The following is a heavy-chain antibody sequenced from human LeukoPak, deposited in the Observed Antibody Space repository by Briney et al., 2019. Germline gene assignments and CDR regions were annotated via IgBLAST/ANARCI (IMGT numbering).Heavy chain of an antibody. V-gene: IGHV4-30-4*01. CDR3: ARSSLTGWFDP. CDR2: IYYSGST. J-gene: IGHJ5*02. CDR1: GGSISSGDYY. Sequence: PSQTLSLTCTVSGGSISSGDYYWSWIRQPPGKSLEWIGYIYYSGSTYYNPSLKSRVSISVDTSKNQFSLKLSSVTAADTAVYYCARSSLTGWFDPWGQGTLVTVSS. D-gene: IGHD2-8*02.